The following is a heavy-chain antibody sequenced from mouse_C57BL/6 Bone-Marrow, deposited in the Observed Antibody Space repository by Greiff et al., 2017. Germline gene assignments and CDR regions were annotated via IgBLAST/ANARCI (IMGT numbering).Heavy chain of an antibody. Sequence: VQLQESGAELARPGASVKLSCKASGYTFTSYGISWVKQRTGQGLEWIGEIYPRSGYTYYNEKFKGKATLTADKSSSTAYMELRSLTSEDSAVYFCARWGRWLHAMDYWGQGTSVTVSS. D-gene: IGHD2-3*01. CDR1: GYTFTSYG. CDR3: ARWGRWLHAMDY. CDR2: IYPRSGYT. J-gene: IGHJ4*01. V-gene: IGHV1-81*01.